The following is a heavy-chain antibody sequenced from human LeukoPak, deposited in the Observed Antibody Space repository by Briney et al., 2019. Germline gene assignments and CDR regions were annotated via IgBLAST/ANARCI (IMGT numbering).Heavy chain of an antibody. Sequence: SETLSLTCTVSGGSIGRSSYYWGWIRQPPGKGLEWIGSIYYSGSTFYNPSLKSRVTVSVDTSKNQFSLRLSSVTAADTAVYYCTGEMAGTIVDYWGQGTLATVSS. CDR3: TGEMAGTIVDY. CDR2: IYYSGST. CDR1: GGSIGRSSYY. V-gene: IGHV4-39*07. J-gene: IGHJ4*02. D-gene: IGHD1-7*01.